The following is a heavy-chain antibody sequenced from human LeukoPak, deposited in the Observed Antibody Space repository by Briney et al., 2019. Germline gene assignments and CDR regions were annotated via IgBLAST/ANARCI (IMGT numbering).Heavy chain of an antibody. Sequence: SETLSLTCTVSGGSISSSSYYWGWIRQPPGKGLEWIGNIIYSGTAYYNPSLKSRVTISVDTSKNQFSLRLTSVTAADTAGYYCARHVIYSGGYSYWFDPWGLGTLVTVSS. CDR1: GGSISSSSYY. V-gene: IGHV4-39*01. J-gene: IGHJ5*02. CDR3: ARHVIYSGGYSYWFDP. CDR2: IIYSGTA. D-gene: IGHD1-26*01.